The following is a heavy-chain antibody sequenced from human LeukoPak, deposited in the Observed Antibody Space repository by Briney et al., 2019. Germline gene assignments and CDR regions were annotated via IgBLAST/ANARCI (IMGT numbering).Heavy chain of an antibody. CDR3: AGTTHSSSWYYYYYMDV. J-gene: IGHJ6*03. Sequence: SETLSLTCTVSGGSISSYYWSWIRQPPGKGLEWIGYIYTSGSTNYNPSLKNRVTISVDTSKNQFSLKLSSVTAADTAVYYCAGTTHSSSWYYYYYMDVWGKGTTVTVSS. D-gene: IGHD6-13*01. V-gene: IGHV4-4*09. CDR2: IYTSGST. CDR1: GGSISSYY.